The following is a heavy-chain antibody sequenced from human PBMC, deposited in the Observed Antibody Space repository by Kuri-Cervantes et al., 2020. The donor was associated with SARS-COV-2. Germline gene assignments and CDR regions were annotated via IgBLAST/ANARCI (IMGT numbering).Heavy chain of an antibody. CDR3: ARAEAARLYYGMDV. CDR2: MYHSGRS. J-gene: IGHJ6*02. D-gene: IGHD6-6*01. Sequence: SETLSLTCSVSGGSISSGAYSWTWIRQPPGKGLEWIGYMYHSGRSYYNPSLKSRVTISVDRPKNQFSLNLSSVTAADTAVYYCARAEAARLYYGMDVWGQGTTVTVSS. CDR1: GGSISSGAYS. V-gene: IGHV4-30-2*01.